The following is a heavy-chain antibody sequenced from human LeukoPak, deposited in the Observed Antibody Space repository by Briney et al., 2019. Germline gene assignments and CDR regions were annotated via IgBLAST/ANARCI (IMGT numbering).Heavy chain of an antibody. J-gene: IGHJ5*02. V-gene: IGHV4-59*01. Sequence: PSETLSLTCAVYGGSFSGYYWSWIRQPPGKGLEWIGYIYYTGSTNYNPSLKSRVTISVDTSKNQFSLKLSSVTAADTAVYYCATLTGYSSESWFDPWGQGILVTVSS. CDR2: IYYTGST. CDR1: GGSFSGYY. D-gene: IGHD3-9*01. CDR3: ATLTGYSSESWFDP.